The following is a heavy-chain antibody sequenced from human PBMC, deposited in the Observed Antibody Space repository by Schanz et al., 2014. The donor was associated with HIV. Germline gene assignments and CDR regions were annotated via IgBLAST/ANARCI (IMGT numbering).Heavy chain of an antibody. CDR3: ARLGLAAYAFDI. Sequence: EVQLVESGGGLVQPGGSLRLSCAASGFSFSMYSMNWVRQAPGKGLEWVSKISSSSSVRHYADSVKGRFTISRENAKNSLYLQMNSLRAGDTAVYYCARLGLAAYAFDIWGQGTMVTVSS. J-gene: IGHJ3*02. CDR1: GFSFSMYS. CDR2: ISSSSSVR. D-gene: IGHD1-26*01. V-gene: IGHV3-48*01.